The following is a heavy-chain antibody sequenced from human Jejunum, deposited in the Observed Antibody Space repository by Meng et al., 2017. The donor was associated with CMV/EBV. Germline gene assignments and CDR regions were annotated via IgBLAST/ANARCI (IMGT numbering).Heavy chain of an antibody. CDR3: VKGGWLDD. CDR1: GFSFSTFE. CDR2: IGVNSGYT. V-gene: IGHV3-23*01. Sequence: SCVASGFSFSTFEMSWVRQAPGKGLEWVSFIGVNSGYTRYAESVKGRFIVSRDNSRNTLHLEMDSLRAEDTALYYCVKGGWLDDWGQGTPVTVSS. D-gene: IGHD5-12*01. J-gene: IGHJ4*02.